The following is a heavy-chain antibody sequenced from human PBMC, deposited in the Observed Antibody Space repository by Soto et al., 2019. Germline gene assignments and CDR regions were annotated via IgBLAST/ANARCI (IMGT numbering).Heavy chain of an antibody. V-gene: IGHV1-2*02. CDR2: INPNSGGT. D-gene: IGHD2-2*01. Sequence: GASVKVSCKASGYTFTGYYMHWVRQAPGQGLEWMGWINPNSGGTNYAQKFQGRVTMTRDTSISTAYMELSRLRSDDTAVYYCARDGVPAALRRILNRRPHYYGMDVWGQGTTVTVSS. CDR1: GYTFTGYY. CDR3: ARDGVPAALRRILNRRPHYYGMDV. J-gene: IGHJ6*02.